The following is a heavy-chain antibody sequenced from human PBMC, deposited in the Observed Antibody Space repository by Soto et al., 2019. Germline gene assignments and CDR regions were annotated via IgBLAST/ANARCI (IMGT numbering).Heavy chain of an antibody. D-gene: IGHD3-22*01. Sequence: GGSLRLSCAASGFTFSRYGMHWVRQAPGKGLEWVAVIWYDGSNKYYADSVKGRFTISRDNSKNTLYLQMNSLRAEDTAVYYCARNSAIVECFDYWGQGTLVTVS. CDR1: GFTFSRYG. J-gene: IGHJ4*02. CDR3: ARNSAIVECFDY. V-gene: IGHV3-33*01. CDR2: IWYDGSNK.